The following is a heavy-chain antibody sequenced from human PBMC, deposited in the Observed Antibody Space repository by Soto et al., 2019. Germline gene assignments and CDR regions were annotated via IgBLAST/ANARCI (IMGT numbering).Heavy chain of an antibody. CDR3: AKRLWAVGGPFHY. CDR2: INPRGDST. V-gene: IGHV3-23*01. J-gene: IGHJ4*02. D-gene: IGHD3-16*01. Sequence: PGGSLRISCVSSGVTFSGYTMDGVRQAPGKGLGWVSEINPRGDSTNYANSVKGRFTVSRDNSRNTLYLQMSSLGVDDSAMYYCAKRLWAVGGPFHYWGQGTPVTVSS. CDR1: GVTFSGYT.